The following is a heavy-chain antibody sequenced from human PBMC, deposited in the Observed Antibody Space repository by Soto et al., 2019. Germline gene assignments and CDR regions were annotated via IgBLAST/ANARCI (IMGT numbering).Heavy chain of an antibody. CDR2: IIPIFGTA. Sequence: QVQLVQSGAEVKTPGSSVKVSCKASGGTFSSYAISWVRQAPGQGLEWMGGIIPIFGTAKYAQKCQARVTNTADESTSTAYIERSSLTFEDTAVYYCAGDRGGDGYNHFDSWGQGTLVTVSS. CDR1: GGTFSSYA. J-gene: IGHJ4*02. V-gene: IGHV1-69*12. D-gene: IGHD3-16*01. CDR3: AGDRGGDGYNHFDS.